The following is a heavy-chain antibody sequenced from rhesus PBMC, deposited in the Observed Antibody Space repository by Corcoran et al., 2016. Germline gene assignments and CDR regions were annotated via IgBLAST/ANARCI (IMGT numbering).Heavy chain of an antibody. CDR1: GFSISTSGMG. D-gene: IGHD1-14*01. J-gene: IGHJ4*01. V-gene: IGHV2-174*01. CDR2: IYWDDDK. CDR3: ARRNEGTFDY. Sequence: QVTLKESGPALVKPTQTLTLTCTFSGFSISTSGMGVGRIRQPPGKALEWLALIYWDDDKYNSTALKSRLPSSEDTSKNQVVLTMTNMEPVDTATYYCARRNEGTFDYWGQGVLVTVSS.